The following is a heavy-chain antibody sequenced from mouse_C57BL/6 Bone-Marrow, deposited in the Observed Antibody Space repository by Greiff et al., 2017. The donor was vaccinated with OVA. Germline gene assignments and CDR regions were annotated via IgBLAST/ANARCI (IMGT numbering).Heavy chain of an antibody. CDR2: ISSGGSYT. D-gene: IGHD1-1*01. CDR3: ARGGYYYGSSYFDY. CDR1: GFTFSSYG. J-gene: IGHJ2*01. V-gene: IGHV5-6*01. Sequence: EVKLMESGGDLVKPGGSLKLSCAASGFTFSSYGMSWVRQTPDKRLEWVATISSGGSYTYYPDSVKGRFTISRDNAKNTLYLQMSSLKSEDTAMYYCARGGYYYGSSYFDYWGQGTTLTVSS.